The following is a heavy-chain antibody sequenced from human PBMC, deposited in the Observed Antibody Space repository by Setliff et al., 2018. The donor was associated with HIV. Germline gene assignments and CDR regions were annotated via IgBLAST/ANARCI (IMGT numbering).Heavy chain of an antibody. CDR1: GSSVNDFY. CDR3: ATLDHSGGNFLAY. CDR2: IHSSGST. V-gene: IGHV4-4*09. Sequence: PSETLSLTCTVSGSSVNDFYCNWIRQPPGKGPEWIGYIHSSGSTIYSPSLKSRITISLDTSKEQFSLELSSATAADTAVYYCATLDHSGGNFLAYWGQGSLVTVSS. D-gene: IGHD2-21*02. J-gene: IGHJ4*02.